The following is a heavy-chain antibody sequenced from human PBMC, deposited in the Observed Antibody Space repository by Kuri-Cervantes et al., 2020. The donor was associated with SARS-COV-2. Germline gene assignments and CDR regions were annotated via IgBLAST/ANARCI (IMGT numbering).Heavy chain of an antibody. CDR2: ISYDGSTK. J-gene: IGHJ6*01. D-gene: IGHD2-21*01. CDR3: VKDRQGLGYSGMDV. V-gene: IGHV3-30*18. Sequence: GESLKISCAASGFTFISTAMHWVRQAPGKGLEWVAVISYDGSTKYYADSVKGRFTISRDNSKDTLSLQMNSLRAEGTALYYCVKDRQGLGYSGMDVWGPGATVTVSS. CDR1: GFTFISTA.